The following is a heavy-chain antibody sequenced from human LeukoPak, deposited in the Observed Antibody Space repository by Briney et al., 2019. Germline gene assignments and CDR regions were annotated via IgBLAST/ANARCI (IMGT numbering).Heavy chain of an antibody. Sequence: GGSLRLSCAASGFTLSDHYMGWVRQAPGKGLEWVGRTRNKANSYTTEYASSVKGRFTISRDDSKNSLYLQMNSLKTEDTAVYYCARALGIAAAGTAYYYGMDVWGKGTTVTVSS. V-gene: IGHV3-72*01. J-gene: IGHJ6*04. D-gene: IGHD6-13*01. CDR2: TRNKANSYTT. CDR3: ARALGIAAAGTAYYYGMDV. CDR1: GFTLSDHY.